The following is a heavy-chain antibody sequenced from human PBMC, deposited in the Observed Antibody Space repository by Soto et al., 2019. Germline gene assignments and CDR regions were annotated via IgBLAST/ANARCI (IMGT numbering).Heavy chain of an antibody. D-gene: IGHD6-19*01. CDR2: IYYSGST. Sequence: PSETLSLTCTVSGGSISSGGYYWSWIRQHPGKGLEWIGYIYYSGSTYYNPSLKSRVTISVDTSKSQFSLKLSSVTAADTAVYYCAREVVAGFFDYWGQGTLVTVSS. J-gene: IGHJ4*02. V-gene: IGHV4-31*03. CDR3: AREVVAGFFDY. CDR1: GGSISSGGYY.